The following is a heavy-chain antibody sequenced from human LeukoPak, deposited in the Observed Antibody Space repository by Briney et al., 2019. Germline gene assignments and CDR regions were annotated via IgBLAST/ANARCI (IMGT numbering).Heavy chain of an antibody. J-gene: IGHJ5*02. Sequence: GGSLRLSCTVSGFTFDDYTMHWVRQGPMKGLERVSLINWDTTRTYYADSVKGRFTISRDNAKNSLYLQMTSLRAEDTAVYYCASMISNGEEVADWFDPWGQGTLVTVSS. D-gene: IGHD4-11*01. CDR2: INWDTTRT. V-gene: IGHV3-43*01. CDR1: GFTFDDYT. CDR3: ASMISNGEEVADWFDP.